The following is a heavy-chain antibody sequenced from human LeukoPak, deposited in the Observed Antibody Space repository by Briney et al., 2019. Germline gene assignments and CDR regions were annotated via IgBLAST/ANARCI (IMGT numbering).Heavy chain of an antibody. CDR2: IKRDGSEK. J-gene: IGHJ4*02. CDR3: ARDPPTTDYYDSSGYSDFDY. Sequence: GGSLRLSCAASGFTFSSCWMSWVRQAPGKGLEWVANIKRDGSEKHYVDSVKGRFTISRDNAKNSLYLQMNSLRAEDTAVYYCARDPPTTDYYDSSGYSDFDYWGQGTLVTVSS. CDR1: GFTFSSCW. D-gene: IGHD3-22*01. V-gene: IGHV3-7*01.